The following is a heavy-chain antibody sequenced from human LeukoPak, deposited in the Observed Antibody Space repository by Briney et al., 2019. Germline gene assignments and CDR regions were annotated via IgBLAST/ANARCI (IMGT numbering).Heavy chain of an antibody. CDR2: TWYDGSNK. J-gene: IGHJ3*02. D-gene: IGHD1-26*01. CDR3: ARDRSWDKGAFDI. Sequence: GRSLRLSCAASGFTFSSYGMHWVRQAPGKGLEWVAVTWYDGSNKYYADSVKGRFTISRDNSKNTLYLQMNSLRAEDTAVYYCARDRSWDKGAFDIWGQGTMVTVSS. CDR1: GFTFSSYG. V-gene: IGHV3-33*01.